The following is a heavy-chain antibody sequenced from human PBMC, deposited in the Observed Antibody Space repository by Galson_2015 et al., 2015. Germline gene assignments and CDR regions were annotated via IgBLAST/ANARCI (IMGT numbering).Heavy chain of an antibody. CDR2: IKSKTDGGTT. Sequence: SLRLSCAASGFTFSSYGMHWVRQAPGKGLEWVGRIKSKTDGGTTDYAAPVKGRFTTSRDDSKNTLYLQMNSLKTEDTAVYYCTTVADDYGDYGGVFDYWGQGTLVTVSS. D-gene: IGHD4-17*01. CDR1: GFTFSSYG. V-gene: IGHV3-15*01. CDR3: TTVADDYGDYGGVFDY. J-gene: IGHJ4*02.